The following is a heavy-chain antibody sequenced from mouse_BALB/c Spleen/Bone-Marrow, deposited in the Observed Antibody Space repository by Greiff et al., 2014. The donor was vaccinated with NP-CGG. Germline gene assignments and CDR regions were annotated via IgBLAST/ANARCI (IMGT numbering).Heavy chain of an antibody. CDR1: GFSLTNYG. D-gene: IGHD1-2*01. Sequence: VMLVESGPGLVAPSQSLSITCTVSGFSLTNYGVHWVRQPPGKGLEWLGVIWADGSTNYNSALMSRLSISKDNSKCQVFFKMNSLQTDDTAMYYCARITTATGAMDYWGQGTSVTVSS. J-gene: IGHJ4*01. CDR3: ARITTATGAMDY. V-gene: IGHV2-9*02. CDR2: IWADGST.